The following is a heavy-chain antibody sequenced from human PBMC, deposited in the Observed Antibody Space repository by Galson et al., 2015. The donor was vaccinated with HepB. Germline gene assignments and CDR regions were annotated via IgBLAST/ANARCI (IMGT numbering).Heavy chain of an antibody. CDR1: GGTFSSYT. V-gene: IGHV1-69*04. CDR2: IIPILGIA. D-gene: IGHD3-10*01. Sequence: QSGAEVKKPGASVKVSCTASGGTFSSYTISWVRQAPGQGLEWMGRIIPILGIANYAQKFQGRVTITADKSTSTAYMELSSLRSEDTAVYYCARDRSPSIIRGYYYGMDVWGQGTTVTVSS. J-gene: IGHJ6*02. CDR3: ARDRSPSIIRGYYYGMDV.